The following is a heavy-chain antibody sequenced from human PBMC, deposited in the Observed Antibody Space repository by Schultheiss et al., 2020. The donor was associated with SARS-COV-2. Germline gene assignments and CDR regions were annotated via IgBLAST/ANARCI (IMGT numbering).Heavy chain of an antibody. J-gene: IGHJ6*02. CDR3: ARDLGIAVAGGMDV. V-gene: IGHV4-59*10. CDR1: GGSFSGSY. Sequence: SETLSLTCAVYGGSFSGSYWSWIRQPPGKGLEWIGSIYTSGSTNYNPSLKRRVTMSVDTSKNQFSLKLSSVTAADTAVYYCARDLGIAVAGGMDVWGRGTTVTVSS. CDR2: IYTSGST. D-gene: IGHD6-19*01.